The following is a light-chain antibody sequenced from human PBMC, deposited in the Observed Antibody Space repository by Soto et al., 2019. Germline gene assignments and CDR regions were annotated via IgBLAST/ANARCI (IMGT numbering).Light chain of an antibody. CDR1: QSVSYN. Sequence: EIVMTQSPATLSVSPGEGATLSCRASQSVSYNLAWYQQKPGQAPRLLIYGASSRDTGFPARFSGSGSGTEFTLTISSLQSEDFAVYYCHQYDSWPPTFGQGTKVEMK. J-gene: IGKJ1*01. CDR2: GAS. CDR3: HQYDSWPPT. V-gene: IGKV3-15*01.